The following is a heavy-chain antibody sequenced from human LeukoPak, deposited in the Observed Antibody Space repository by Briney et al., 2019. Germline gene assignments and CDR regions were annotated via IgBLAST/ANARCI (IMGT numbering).Heavy chain of an antibody. Sequence: PGRSLRLSCAASGFTFSSYGMHWVRQAPGKGLEWVAVISYDGSNKYYADSVKGRFTISRDNSKNTLYLQMNSLRAEDTAVYYCANAGAVAGVYAAFDIWGQGTMVTVPS. J-gene: IGHJ3*02. CDR3: ANAGAVAGVYAAFDI. D-gene: IGHD6-19*01. CDR2: ISYDGSNK. V-gene: IGHV3-30*18. CDR1: GFTFSSYG.